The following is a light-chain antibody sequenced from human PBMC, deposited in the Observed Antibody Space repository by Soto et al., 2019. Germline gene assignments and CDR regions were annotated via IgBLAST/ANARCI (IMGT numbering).Light chain of an antibody. CDR3: QQYRDWAPIA. J-gene: IGKJ4*01. CDR2: SAS. CDR1: QSVETN. V-gene: IGKV3-15*01. Sequence: EQVMTQSPHNQSLTPVERINLSTSPSQSVETNLAWYQQNPGQAPRPLIYSASARATDVPARFSGSGSGTEFTLTISILQSEDFAVYYCQQYRDWAPIAFGGGTKVAIK.